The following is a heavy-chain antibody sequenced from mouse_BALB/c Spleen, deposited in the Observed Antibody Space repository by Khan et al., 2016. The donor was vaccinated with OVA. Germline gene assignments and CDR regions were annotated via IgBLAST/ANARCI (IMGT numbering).Heavy chain of an antibody. D-gene: IGHD1-1*01. CDR2: INPSTGYT. Sequence: QVQLKQSGAELAKPGASVKMSCKASGYTFFNYWILWVKQRPGQGLEWIGYINPSTGYTEYNQNFKDKATLTADKSSSPAYMQLSSLTSEDSAVYYCARRGLRWDFDYWGQGTTLTVSS. CDR3: ARRGLRWDFDY. J-gene: IGHJ2*01. CDR1: GYTFFNYW. V-gene: IGHV1-7*01.